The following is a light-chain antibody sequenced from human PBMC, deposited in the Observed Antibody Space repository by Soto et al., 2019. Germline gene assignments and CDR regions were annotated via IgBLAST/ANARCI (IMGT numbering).Light chain of an antibody. CDR3: QQYGSSPQLT. V-gene: IGKV3-20*01. CDR2: GAS. CDR1: QSVSSSY. Sequence: EIVLTQSPATLSLSPGETATLSCRASQSVSSSYLAWYQQKPGQAPRLLIYGASSRATGIPARFSGSGSWTDFTLTISRLEPEDFAVYYCQQYGSSPQLTFGGGTKVEIK. J-gene: IGKJ4*01.